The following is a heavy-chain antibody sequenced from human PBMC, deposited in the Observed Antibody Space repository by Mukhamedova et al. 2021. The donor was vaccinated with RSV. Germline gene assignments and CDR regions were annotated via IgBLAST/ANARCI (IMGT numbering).Heavy chain of an antibody. CDR2: KNYAT. V-gene: IGHV3-73*01. CDR3: TRPGGDQYYYYGMDV. Sequence: KNYATAYAASVQGRFTVSRDDLKNTAYLQMNSLKPEDSAVYYCTRPGGDQYYYYGMDVWGQGITVTVSS. J-gene: IGHJ6*02. D-gene: IGHD3-16*01.